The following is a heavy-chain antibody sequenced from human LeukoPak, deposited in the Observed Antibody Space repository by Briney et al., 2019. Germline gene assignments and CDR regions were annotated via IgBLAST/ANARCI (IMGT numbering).Heavy chain of an antibody. CDR3: GRSPGGFRHWFDP. CDR1: GYSFDDYG. D-gene: IGHD3-10*01. Sequence: GASVKVSCKASGYSFDDYGIGWVRQAPGQGLEWMGWISTYNDNIEYGQKFQDKVTMTTDTSTSTAYMEVRSLRSDDTAVYFCGRSPGGFRHWFDPWGQGTLVTVSS. CDR2: ISTYNDNI. J-gene: IGHJ5*02. V-gene: IGHV1-18*01.